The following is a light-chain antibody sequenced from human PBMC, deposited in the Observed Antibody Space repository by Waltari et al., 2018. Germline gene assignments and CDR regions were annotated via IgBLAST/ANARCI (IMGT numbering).Light chain of an antibody. Sequence: DIQMTQSPSTLSASVGDTITITCRASQSINTWLAWYQPKPGKAPKLLISKASSLQSDAPSRFSGSGFGTEFTLTISCLQPDDSATYYCQRYSGYPPTFGGGTKVEIK. CDR2: KAS. V-gene: IGKV1-5*03. CDR1: QSINTW. J-gene: IGKJ4*01. CDR3: QRYSGYPPT.